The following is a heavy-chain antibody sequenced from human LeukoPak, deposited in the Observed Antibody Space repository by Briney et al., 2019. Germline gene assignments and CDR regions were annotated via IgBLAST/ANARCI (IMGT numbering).Heavy chain of an antibody. CDR1: GGTFSSYA. CDR3: ARAPTYYYDSSGYYYDS. J-gene: IGHJ4*02. V-gene: IGHV1-2*06. Sequence: ASVKVSCKASGGTFSSYAISWVRQAPGQGLEWMGRINPNSGGTNYAQKFQGRVTMTRDTSISTAYMELSRLRSDDTAVYYCARAPTYYYDSSGYYYDSWGQGTLVTVSS. CDR2: INPNSGGT. D-gene: IGHD3-22*01.